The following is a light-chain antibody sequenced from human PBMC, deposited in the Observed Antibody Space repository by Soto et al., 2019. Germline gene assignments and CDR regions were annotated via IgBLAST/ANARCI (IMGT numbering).Light chain of an antibody. CDR2: TIS. J-gene: IGKJ2*01. Sequence: DIQMTQSPSSLSASVGDRVTITCRASQSINRYLNWYRQTPGKAPELLIYTISDLQSGVPSRFSGSASGTEFTLTISSLQPEDFATYYCQQTYSSPFTFGQGTKLGIK. V-gene: IGKV1-39*01. CDR3: QQTYSSPFT. CDR1: QSINRY.